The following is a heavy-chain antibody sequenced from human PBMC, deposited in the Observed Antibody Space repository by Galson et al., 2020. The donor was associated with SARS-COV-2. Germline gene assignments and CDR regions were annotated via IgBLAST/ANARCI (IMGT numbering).Heavy chain of an antibody. CDR3: ARGPRWYRYWYFDL. V-gene: IGHV4-34*01. CDR1: GGSFSGYY. CDR2: INESGST. D-gene: IGHD2-15*01. Sequence: SETLSLTCGVYGGSFSGYYWSWIRQAPGKGLEWIGEINESGSTNYNPSLKSRVTISVDTSKNQFSLKLDSVTAADTAVYFCARGPRWYRYWYFDLWGRGTLVTVSS. J-gene: IGHJ2*01.